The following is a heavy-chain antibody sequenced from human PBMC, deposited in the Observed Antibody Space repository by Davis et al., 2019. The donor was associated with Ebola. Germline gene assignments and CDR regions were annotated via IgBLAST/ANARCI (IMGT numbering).Heavy chain of an antibody. D-gene: IGHD5-12*01. J-gene: IGHJ6*02. Sequence: GESLKISCAVSAFTVSRDNMSWVCQAPGKGLEWPSVIYIGGTTYYADSVKGRFTISRDNSKNTLYLQMSSLRAEDTAVYYCSKMGATIDYYHYARDVWGQGTTVTVSS. CDR2: IYIGGTT. CDR3: SKMGATIDYYHYARDV. CDR1: AFTVSRDN. V-gene: IGHV3-66*01.